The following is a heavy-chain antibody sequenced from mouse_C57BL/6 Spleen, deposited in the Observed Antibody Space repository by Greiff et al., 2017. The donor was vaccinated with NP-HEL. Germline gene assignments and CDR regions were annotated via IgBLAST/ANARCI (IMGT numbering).Heavy chain of an antibody. Sequence: QVQLQQPGAELVKPGASVKLSCKASGYTFTSYWMQWVKQRPGQGLEWIGEIDPSDSYTSYNQKFKGKATLTVDTSSSTAYMQLSSLTSEDSAVYYCASGGWLPVFYWGQGTTLTVSS. CDR2: IDPSDSYT. D-gene: IGHD2-3*01. CDR3: ASGGWLPVFY. V-gene: IGHV1-50*01. J-gene: IGHJ2*01. CDR1: GYTFTSYW.